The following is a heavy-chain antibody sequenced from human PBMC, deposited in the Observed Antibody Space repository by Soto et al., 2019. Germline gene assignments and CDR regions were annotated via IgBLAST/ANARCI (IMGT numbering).Heavy chain of an antibody. V-gene: IGHV3-23*01. J-gene: IGHJ3*02. D-gene: IGHD3-10*01. CDR1: GFTFSSYA. CDR3: AKDIADLCFGESLDAFDI. CDR2: ISGSGGST. Sequence: PGGFLRLSCAASGFTFSSYAMSWVRQAPGKGLEWVSAISGSGGSTYYADSVKGRFTISRDNSKNTLYLQMNSLRAEDTAVYYCAKDIADLCFGESLDAFDIWGQGTMVTVSS.